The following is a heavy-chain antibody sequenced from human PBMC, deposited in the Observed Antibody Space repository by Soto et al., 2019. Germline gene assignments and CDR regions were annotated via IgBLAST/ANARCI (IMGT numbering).Heavy chain of an antibody. CDR2: ISYDGSNK. CDR3: ARFVVMSSNYFDY. V-gene: IGHV3-30-3*01. Sequence: GGSLRLSCAASGFTFSSYAMHWVRQAPGKGLEWVAVISYDGSNKYYADSVKGRFTISRDNSKNTLYLQMNSLRAEDTAVYYCARFVVMSSNYFDYWGQGTLFPVSS. J-gene: IGHJ4*02. CDR1: GFTFSSYA. D-gene: IGHD3-10*01.